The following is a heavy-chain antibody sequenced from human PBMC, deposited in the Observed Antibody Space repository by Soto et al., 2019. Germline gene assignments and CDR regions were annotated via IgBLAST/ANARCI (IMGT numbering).Heavy chain of an antibody. V-gene: IGHV1-69*01. CDR2: IIPLFGTA. CDR3: ASIDYTKARNPPITYYYYYGMDV. CDR1: GGTFNSYA. J-gene: IGHJ6*02. Sequence: QVQLVQSGAEVKKPGSSVKVSCKASGGTFNSYAISWVRQAPGQGLEWMGGIIPLFGTANYAQKFQGRVTITADESTSTADMELSSLRSEDTAVYYCASIDYTKARNPPITYYYYYGMDVWGQGTTVTVSS. D-gene: IGHD4-4*01.